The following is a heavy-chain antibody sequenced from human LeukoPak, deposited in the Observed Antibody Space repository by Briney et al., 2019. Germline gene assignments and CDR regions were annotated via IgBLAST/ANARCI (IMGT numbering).Heavy chain of an antibody. J-gene: IGHJ6*03. CDR1: GGSISSGSYY. D-gene: IGHD1-26*01. CDR3: ARGGPYSGSYEDRWSYMDV. Sequence: PSETLSLTCTVSGGSISSGSYYWSWIRQPAGKGLEWIGRIYTSGSTNYNPSLKSRVTISVDTSKNQFSLKLSSMTAADTAVYYCARGGPYSGSYEDRWSYMDVWGKGTTVTISS. CDR2: IYTSGST. V-gene: IGHV4-61*02.